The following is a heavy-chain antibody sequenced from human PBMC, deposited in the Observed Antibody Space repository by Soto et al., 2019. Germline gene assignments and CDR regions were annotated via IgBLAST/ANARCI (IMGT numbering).Heavy chain of an antibody. V-gene: IGHV4-30-4*01. D-gene: IGHD4-17*01. Sequence: SETLSLTCTVFGGSVSIGDYLWSWIRQRPGKGLEWIGYIHDSGNTYYNPSLKSRVTISLDTSKNQFSLKVTSMTAADTAVYFCARARGGDSGDYASLFDRWGQGNLVTVSS. CDR2: IHDSGNT. CDR1: GGSVSIGDYL. CDR3: ARARGGDSGDYASLFDR. J-gene: IGHJ5*02.